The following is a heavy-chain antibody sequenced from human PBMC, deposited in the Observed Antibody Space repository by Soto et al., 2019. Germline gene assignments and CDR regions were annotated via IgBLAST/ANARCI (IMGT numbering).Heavy chain of an antibody. V-gene: IGHV4-34*02. CDR1: XXXXXXXX. J-gene: IGHJ5*02. Sequence: QVQLQQWGAGLLKPSETLXXXXXXXXXXXXXXXXXWTRQPPGKGLEWIGEIHPSGDTDYNPSLXXXXXXXXXTXXXXXXXXXXSXTXADTAVCSRGRDPHKGGRTWGQGTLVTVSS. CDR2: IHPSGDT. CDR3: GRDPHKGGRT. D-gene: IGHD3-10*02.